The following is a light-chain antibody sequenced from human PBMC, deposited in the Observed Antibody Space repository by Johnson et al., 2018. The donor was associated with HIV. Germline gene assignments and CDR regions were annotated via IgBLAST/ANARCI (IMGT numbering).Light chain of an antibody. V-gene: IGLV1-51*02. Sequence: QSVLTQPPSVSAAPGQKVTISCSGSSSNIGNNYVSWYQQLPGTAPKLLIYENNKRPSGIPDRFSGSKSGTSATLGITGLQTGDAADYYCGTWDSSLSVLYVFGTWTKVTVL. CDR2: ENN. CDR3: GTWDSSLSVLYV. J-gene: IGLJ1*01. CDR1: SSNIGNNY.